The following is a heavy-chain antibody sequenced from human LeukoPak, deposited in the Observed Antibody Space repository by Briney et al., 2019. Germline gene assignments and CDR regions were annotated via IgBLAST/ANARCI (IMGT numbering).Heavy chain of an antibody. CDR1: GGSISSGGYY. D-gene: IGHD6-19*01. CDR2: IHYSGST. J-gene: IGHJ5*02. V-gene: IGHV4-31*03. CDR3: AREHIAVAGTYWFDP. Sequence: SQTLSLTCTVSGGSISSGGYYWSWVRQHPGKGLEWIGYIHYSGSTYYNPSLKSRVTISVDTSKNQFSLKLSSVTAADTAVYYCAREHIAVAGTYWFDPWGQGTLVTVSS.